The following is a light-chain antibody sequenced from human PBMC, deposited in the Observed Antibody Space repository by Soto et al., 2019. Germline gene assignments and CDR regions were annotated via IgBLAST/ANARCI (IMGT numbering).Light chain of an antibody. Sequence: EIVLTQSPGTLSLSPGERATLSCRASQSVSFSYFAWYQQKPGQAPRLLIYGASSRATGIPDRFSGSGSGTDFNLTISRLEHEDFAVYYCQQYGSSPQWTFGQGTKVEIK. CDR1: QSVSFSY. CDR2: GAS. J-gene: IGKJ1*01. CDR3: QQYGSSPQWT. V-gene: IGKV3-20*01.